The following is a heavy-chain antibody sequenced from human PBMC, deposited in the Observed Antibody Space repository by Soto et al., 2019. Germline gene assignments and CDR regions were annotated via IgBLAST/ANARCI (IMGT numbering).Heavy chain of an antibody. J-gene: IGHJ6*02. Sequence: QVQLVQSGAEVKKPGSSVKVSCKASGGTFSSYAISWVRQAPGQGLEWMGGIIPICGTTNYAQKFQGRVTITADESTSTAYMELSSLRSEDTAVYYCARSVSFRYQLLKRGMDVWGQGTTVTVSS. D-gene: IGHD2-2*01. CDR2: IIPICGTT. V-gene: IGHV1-69*01. CDR1: GGTFSSYA. CDR3: ARSVSFRYQLLKRGMDV.